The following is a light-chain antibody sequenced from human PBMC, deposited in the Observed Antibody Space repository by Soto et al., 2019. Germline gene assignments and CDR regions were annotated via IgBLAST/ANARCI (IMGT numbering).Light chain of an antibody. Sequence: EIVLTQSPGTLSLSPGERATLSCRASQSVSISSLAWYQQKPGQAPRLLIYSASSRATGIPDRFSGSGSGTDFTLTISRLEPEDFATYYCQQYNSLYTFGQGTKLEIK. CDR3: QQYNSLYT. V-gene: IGKV3-20*01. CDR2: SAS. J-gene: IGKJ2*01. CDR1: QSVSISS.